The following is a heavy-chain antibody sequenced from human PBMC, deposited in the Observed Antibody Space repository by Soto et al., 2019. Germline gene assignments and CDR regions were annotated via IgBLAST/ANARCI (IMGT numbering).Heavy chain of an antibody. Sequence: ASVKVSCKASGYTFTSYGISWVRQAPGQGLEWMGWISAYNGNTNYAQKLQGRVTMTTDTSTSTAYMELRSLRSDDTAVYYCASRRDYGDYDAFDIWGQGTMVTVSS. CDR1: GYTFTSYG. J-gene: IGHJ3*02. D-gene: IGHD4-17*01. V-gene: IGHV1-18*01. CDR2: ISAYNGNT. CDR3: ASRRDYGDYDAFDI.